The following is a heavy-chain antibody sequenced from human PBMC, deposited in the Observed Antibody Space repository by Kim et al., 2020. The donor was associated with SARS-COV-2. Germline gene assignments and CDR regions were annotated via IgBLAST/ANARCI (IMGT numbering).Heavy chain of an antibody. D-gene: IGHD3-10*01. CDR2: INPGGIST. J-gene: IGHJ4*02. CDR1: GYTFTSYC. CDR3: ARDKYYYGSGSYSCFDY. Sequence: ASVKVSCKASGYTFTSYCMHWVRQAPGQGLEWMGIINPGGISTSYAQKFQGRVTMTRDTSTSTVYMELSSLRSEDTAVYYCARDKYYYGSGSYSCFDYWGQGTLVTVSS. V-gene: IGHV1-46*01.